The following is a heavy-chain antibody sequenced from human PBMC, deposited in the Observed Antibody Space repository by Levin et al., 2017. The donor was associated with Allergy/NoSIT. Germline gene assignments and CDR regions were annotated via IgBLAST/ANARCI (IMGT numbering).Heavy chain of an antibody. CDR1: GYSFTSYW. CDR2: IYPGDSDT. V-gene: IGHV5-51*01. D-gene: IGHD6-19*01. Sequence: GESLKISCKGSGYSFTSYWIGWVRQMPGKGLEWMGIIYPGDSDTRYSPSFQGQVTISADKSISTAYLQWSSLKASDTAMYYCARPQSLPYYSSGWYSLDYWGQGTLVTVSS. J-gene: IGHJ4*02. CDR3: ARPQSLPYYSSGWYSLDY.